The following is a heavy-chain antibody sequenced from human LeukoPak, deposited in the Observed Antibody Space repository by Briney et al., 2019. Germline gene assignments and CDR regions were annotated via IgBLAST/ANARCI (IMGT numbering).Heavy chain of an antibody. Sequence: PGGSLRLSCAASGFTFSSYWMSWVRQAPGKGLEWVANIKQDGSEKYYVDSVKGRFTISRDNAKNSLYLQMNSLRAEDTAVYYCARDQTVESSGIAVAGTLMTVYYYYYGMDVWGQGTTVTVSS. CDR2: IKQDGSEK. D-gene: IGHD6-19*01. CDR1: GFTFSSYW. CDR3: ARDQTVESSGIAVAGTLMTVYYYYYGMDV. J-gene: IGHJ6*02. V-gene: IGHV3-7*01.